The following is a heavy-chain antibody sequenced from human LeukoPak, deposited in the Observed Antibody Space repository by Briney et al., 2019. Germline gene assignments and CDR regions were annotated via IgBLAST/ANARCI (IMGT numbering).Heavy chain of an antibody. CDR2: ISAYNGNT. Sequence: ASVKVSCKASGYTFTGYYMHWVRQAPGQGLEWMGWISAYNGNTKYAQKLQGRVTMTTDTSTSTAYMELRSLRSDDTAVYYCARAEGDAFDIWGQGTMVTVSS. CDR3: ARAEGDAFDI. J-gene: IGHJ3*02. CDR1: GYTFTGYY. V-gene: IGHV1-18*04.